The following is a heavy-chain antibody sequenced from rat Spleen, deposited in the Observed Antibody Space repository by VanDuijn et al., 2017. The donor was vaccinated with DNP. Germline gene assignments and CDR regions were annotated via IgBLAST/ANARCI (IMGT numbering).Heavy chain of an antibody. J-gene: IGHJ2*01. V-gene: IGHV5-31*01. Sequence: EVQLVESGGGLVQPGRSLKLSCVASGFIFSNYWMTWIRQAPGKGLEWVASISYYGSSTYYRDSVKCRFTNSRDNAKSTLYLQMDSLRSEDTAAYYCAGRPPPTRGPFDYWGQGVTVTVSS. D-gene: IGHD1-4*01. CDR2: ISYYGSST. CDR3: AGRPPPTRGPFDY. CDR1: GFIFSNYW.